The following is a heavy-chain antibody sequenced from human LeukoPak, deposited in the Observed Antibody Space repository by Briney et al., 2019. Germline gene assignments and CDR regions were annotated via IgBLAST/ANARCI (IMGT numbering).Heavy chain of an antibody. CDR1: GYTFTGYY. D-gene: IGHD4-17*01. Sequence: ASVKVSCKASGYTFTGYYMHWVRQAPRQGLEWMGWINPNGGGTNYAQKFQGRVTMTRDTSISTAYMELSRLRSDDTAVYYCARDFRDYGDYDDYWGQGTLVTVSS. V-gene: IGHV1-2*02. J-gene: IGHJ4*02. CDR2: INPNGGGT. CDR3: ARDFRDYGDYDDY.